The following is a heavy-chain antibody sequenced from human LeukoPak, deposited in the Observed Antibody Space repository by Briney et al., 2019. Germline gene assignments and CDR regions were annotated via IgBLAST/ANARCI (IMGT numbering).Heavy chain of an antibody. CDR2: IYYSGST. CDR3: ARDLGYSGFDWAP. CDR1: GVSISSSSYY. D-gene: IGHD5-12*01. Sequence: SETLSLTCTVSGVSISSSSYYWGWIRQPPGKGLEWIGSIYYSGSTYYNPSLKSRVTISVDTSKNQFSLNLTSVTAADAAVYYCARDLGYSGFDWAPWGQGTLVTVSS. V-gene: IGHV4-39*07. J-gene: IGHJ5*02.